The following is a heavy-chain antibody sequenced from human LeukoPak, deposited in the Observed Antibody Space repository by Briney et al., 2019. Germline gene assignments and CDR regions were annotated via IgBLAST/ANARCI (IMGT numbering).Heavy chain of an antibody. CDR2: ISAYNGNT. J-gene: IGHJ6*03. D-gene: IGHD5-24*01. V-gene: IGHV1-18*01. Sequence: ASVTVSFTSSGYTFTSYGISWVRQAPGQGLEWMGWISAYNGNTNYAQKLQGRVTMTTDTSTSTAYMELRSLRSDDTAVYYCARREGYYYYMDVWGKGTTVTVSS. CDR1: GYTFTSYG. CDR3: ARREGYYYYMDV.